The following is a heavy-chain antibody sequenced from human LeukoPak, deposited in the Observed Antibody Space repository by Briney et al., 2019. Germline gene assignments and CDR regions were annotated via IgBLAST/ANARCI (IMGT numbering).Heavy chain of an antibody. D-gene: IGHD6-13*01. CDR1: GGSINNYY. CDR3: ARALYSSRRSFDY. J-gene: IGHJ4*02. V-gene: IGHV4-59*01. Sequence: SETLSLTCTVSGGSINNYYWSWNRQPPGKGLEWIGYIYYTGTTNYNPSLKSRVSISLDTSKTQFSLKLSSVTAADTAVYYCARALYSSRRSFDYWGQGTLVTVSS. CDR2: IYYTGTT.